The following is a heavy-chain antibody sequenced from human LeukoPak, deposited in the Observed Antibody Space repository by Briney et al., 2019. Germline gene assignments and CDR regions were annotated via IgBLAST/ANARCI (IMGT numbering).Heavy chain of an antibody. CDR2: IKQDGSEK. CDR1: GFTFSSYS. V-gene: IGHV3-7*01. J-gene: IGHJ6*03. CDR3: ARSGSGYDFYYYYYYMDV. Sequence: GGSLRLSCAASGFTFSSYSMNWVRQAPGKGLEWVANIKQDGSEKYYVDSVKGRFTISRDNAKNSLYLQMNSLRAEDTAVYYYARSGSGYDFYYYYYYMDVWGKGTTVTVSS. D-gene: IGHD5-12*01.